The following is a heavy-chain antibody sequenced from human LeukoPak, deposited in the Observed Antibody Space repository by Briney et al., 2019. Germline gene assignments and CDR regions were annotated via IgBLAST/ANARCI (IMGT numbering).Heavy chain of an antibody. CDR1: GGSISSGGSY. CDR2: IYYSGST. D-gene: IGHD2-21*02. Sequence: SETLSLTCTVSGGSISSGGSYWSWIRQHPGKGLEWIGYIYYSGSTYYNPSLKSRVTISVDTSKTQFSLKLSSVTAADTAVYYCARALAYCGGDCYTTFDYWGQGTLVTVSS. CDR3: ARALAYCGGDCYTTFDY. J-gene: IGHJ4*02. V-gene: IGHV4-31*03.